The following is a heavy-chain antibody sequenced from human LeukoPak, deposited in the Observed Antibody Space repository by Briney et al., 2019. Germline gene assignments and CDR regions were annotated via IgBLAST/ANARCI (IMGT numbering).Heavy chain of an antibody. V-gene: IGHV1-2*02. CDR3: ARGSVLRWFGESLFPFDY. J-gene: IGHJ4*02. D-gene: IGHD3-10*01. CDR2: INPNSGGT. Sequence: GASVKVSCKASVCTFIGYYMHWVRQAPGQGLEWMGWINPNSGGTNYAQKFQGRVTMTRDTSISTAYMELSRLRSDDTAVYYCARGSVLRWFGESLFPFDYWGQGTLVTVSS. CDR1: VCTFIGYY.